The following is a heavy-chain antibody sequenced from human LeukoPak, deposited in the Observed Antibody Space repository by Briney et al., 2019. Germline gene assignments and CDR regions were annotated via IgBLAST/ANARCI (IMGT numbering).Heavy chain of an antibody. CDR1: GFTFSGSA. D-gene: IGHD1-26*01. V-gene: IGHV3-73*01. J-gene: IGHJ4*02. CDR3: TRRGSGSYVDY. Sequence: GGSLRLSCAASGFTFSGSAMHWVRRASGKGLEWVGRIRSKANSYATAYAASVKGRFTISRDDSKNAAYLQMNSLKTEDTAVYYCTRRGSGSYVDYWGQGTLVTVSS. CDR2: IRSKANSYAT.